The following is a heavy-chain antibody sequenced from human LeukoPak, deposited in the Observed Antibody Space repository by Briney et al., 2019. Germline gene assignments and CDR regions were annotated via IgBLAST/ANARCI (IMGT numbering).Heavy chain of an antibody. J-gene: IGHJ5*02. CDR3: ARDPAVVVPAAIRQFWFDP. V-gene: IGHV1-2*02. Sequence: ASVKVFCKASGYTFTGYYMHWVRQAPGQGLEWMGWINPNSGGTNYAQKFQGRVTMTRDTSISTAYMELSRLRSDDTAVYYCARDPAVVVPAAIRQFWFDPWGQGTLVTVSS. D-gene: IGHD2-2*01. CDR1: GYTFTGYY. CDR2: INPNSGGT.